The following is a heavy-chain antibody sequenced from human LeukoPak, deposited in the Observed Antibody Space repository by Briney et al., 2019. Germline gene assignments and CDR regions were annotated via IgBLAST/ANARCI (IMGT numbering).Heavy chain of an antibody. J-gene: IGHJ5*02. D-gene: IGHD2-15*01. CDR1: GYTFTCYY. CDR2: INPSGGT. V-gene: IGHV1-2*02. CDR3: ARDQRSCSGGSCYPGWFAP. Sequence: ASVKVSCKASGYTFTCYYLHWVRQAPGQGLEWMGWINPSGGTNYAQKFQGRVTMTRDTSISTAYMELSRLRSDDTAVYYCARDQRSCSGGSCYPGWFAPWGQGTLVTVSP.